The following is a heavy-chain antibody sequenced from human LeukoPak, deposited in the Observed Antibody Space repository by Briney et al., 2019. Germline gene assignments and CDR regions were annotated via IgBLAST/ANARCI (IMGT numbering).Heavy chain of an antibody. CDR1: GGSISSSSYY. D-gene: IGHD2/OR15-2a*01. Sequence: PSETLSLTCTVSGGSISSSSYYWGWIRQPPGKGLEWIGSIYYSGSTYYNPSLKSRVTISVDTSKNQFSLKLSSVTAADTAVYYCARDGQYQIDYMDVWGKGTTVTVSS. CDR3: ARDGQYQIDYMDV. CDR2: IYYSGST. J-gene: IGHJ6*03. V-gene: IGHV4-39*02.